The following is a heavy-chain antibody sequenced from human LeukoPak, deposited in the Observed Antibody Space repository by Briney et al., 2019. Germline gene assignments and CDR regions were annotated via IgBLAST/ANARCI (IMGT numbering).Heavy chain of an antibody. Sequence: SETLSLTCTVSGYSISSGYYWGWIRQPPGKGLEWIGSIYHSGSTYYNPSLKSRVTISVDTSKNQFSLKLSSVTAADTAVYYCARTQKGLGGRRAFDIWGQGTMVTVSS. CDR3: ARTQKGLGGRRAFDI. CDR1: GYSISSGYY. CDR2: IYHSGST. D-gene: IGHD3-16*01. V-gene: IGHV4-38-2*02. J-gene: IGHJ3*02.